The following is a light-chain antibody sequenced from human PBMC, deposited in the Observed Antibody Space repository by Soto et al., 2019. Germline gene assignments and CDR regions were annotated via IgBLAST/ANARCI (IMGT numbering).Light chain of an antibody. J-gene: IGLJ1*01. Sequence: QSALTQPASVSGSPGRSITSSCTGTSSDVGGYNYVSWYQQHPGKAPKLMIYEVSNRPSGVSNRFSGSKSGNTASLTISGLQAEDEADYYCSSYTSSSTPYVFGTGTKVTVL. V-gene: IGLV2-14*01. CDR1: SSDVGGYNY. CDR2: EVS. CDR3: SSYTSSSTPYV.